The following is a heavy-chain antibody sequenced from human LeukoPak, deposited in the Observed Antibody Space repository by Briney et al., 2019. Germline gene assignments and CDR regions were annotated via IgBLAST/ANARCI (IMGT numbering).Heavy chain of an antibody. Sequence: GGSLRLSCAASGFTFSSYAMHWVRQAPGKGLEYVSAISSNGGSTYYANSVKGRFTISRDNSKNTLYLQMGSLRAEDMAVYYCARAYDFWSGQIRHYCYYYYGMDVWGQGTTVTVSS. V-gene: IGHV3-64*01. D-gene: IGHD3-3*01. CDR1: GFTFSSYA. CDR3: ARAYDFWSGQIRHYCYYYYGMDV. CDR2: ISSNGGST. J-gene: IGHJ6*02.